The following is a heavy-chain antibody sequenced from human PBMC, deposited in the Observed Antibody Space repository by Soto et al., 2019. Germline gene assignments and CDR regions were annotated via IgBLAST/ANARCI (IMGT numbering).Heavy chain of an antibody. CDR2: IYWDDDK. CDR3: AHRILRTVFGLVTTTAIYFDF. D-gene: IGHD3-3*01. Sequence: QITLNESDPTVVKPAETLTLTCTFSGFSLTTSGVGVGWIRQSPGKAPEWLALIYWDDDKRYSASLKSRLTITKDTSKNQVVLTMASVDPADTATYYCAHRILRTVFGLVTTTAIYFDFWGQGTPVVVSS. CDR1: GFSLTTSGVG. J-gene: IGHJ4*02. V-gene: IGHV2-5*02.